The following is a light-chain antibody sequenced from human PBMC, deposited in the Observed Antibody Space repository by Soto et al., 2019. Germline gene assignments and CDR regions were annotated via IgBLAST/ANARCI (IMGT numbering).Light chain of an antibody. Sequence: QSALTQPASVSGSPGQSITISCTGTSSDVGSDNLVSWYQQHPGKAPKFIIYEVNQRPAGVSYRFSGSKSGNTAYLTISWLQAEDEADYYCCSYAGSITYVFGTGTKLTVL. CDR2: EVN. V-gene: IGLV2-23*02. CDR1: SSDVGSDNL. J-gene: IGLJ1*01. CDR3: CSYAGSITYV.